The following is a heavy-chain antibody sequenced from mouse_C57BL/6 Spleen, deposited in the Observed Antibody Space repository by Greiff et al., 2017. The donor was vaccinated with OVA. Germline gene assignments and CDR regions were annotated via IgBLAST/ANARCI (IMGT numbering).Heavy chain of an antibody. J-gene: IGHJ3*01. CDR2: IWRGGST. Sequence: VQLQESGPGLVQPSQSLSITCTVSGFSLTSYGVHWVRQSPGKGLEWLGVIWRGGSTDYNAAFMSRLSITKDNSKSQVFFKMNSLQADDTAIYYCASSYGNYEGRFAYWGQGTLVTVSA. V-gene: IGHV2-5*01. CDR1: GFSLTSYG. CDR3: ASSYGNYEGRFAY. D-gene: IGHD2-1*01.